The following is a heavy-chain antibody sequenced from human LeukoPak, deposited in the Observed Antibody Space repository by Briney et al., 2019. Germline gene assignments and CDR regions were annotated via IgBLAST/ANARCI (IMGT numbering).Heavy chain of an antibody. J-gene: IGHJ5*02. CDR1: GGSISSYY. D-gene: IGHD2-15*01. CDR3: AGSTYYCSGGSCYPNWFDP. CDR2: IYTSGST. Sequence: PSETLSLTCTVSGGSISSYYWSWIRQPAGKGLEWIGRIYTSGSTNYNPSLKSRVTMSVDTSKNQFSLKLSSVTAADTAVYYCAGSTYYCSGGSCYPNWFDPWGQGTLVTVSS. V-gene: IGHV4-4*07.